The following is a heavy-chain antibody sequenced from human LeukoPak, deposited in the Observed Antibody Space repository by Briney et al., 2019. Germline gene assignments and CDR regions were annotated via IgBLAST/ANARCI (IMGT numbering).Heavy chain of an antibody. V-gene: IGHV3-74*01. CDR2: INSGGSST. Sequence: GGSLRLTCTASAFTFSSYWMHWVRQAPGKGLVWVSHINSGGSSTSYADSVKGRFTISRDNAKNTLYLQMNSLRAEDTAVYYCARDRYSSAWYEEWGQGTLVTVSS. D-gene: IGHD6-19*01. CDR3: ARDRYSSAWYEE. J-gene: IGHJ4*02. CDR1: AFTFSSYW.